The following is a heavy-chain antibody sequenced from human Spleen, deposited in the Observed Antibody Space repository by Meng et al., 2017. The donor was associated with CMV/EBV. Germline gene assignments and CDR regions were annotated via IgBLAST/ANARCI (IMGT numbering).Heavy chain of an antibody. V-gene: IGHV2-5*02. D-gene: IGHD4-23*01. J-gene: IGHJ4*02. CDR2: IYWDDDK. CDR3: AHRRRLTVVTSNYFDY. CDR1: XFSLTTSGEG. Sequence: QITLKESGPTLVKSTQTLTVTCTXXXFSLTTSGEGVAWIRQSPGEAQEWLGIIYWDDDKKYSPSLKSRLTITKDTSKNQVVLTMTNMDPVDTATYYCAHRRRLTVVTSNYFDYWGQGTRVTVSS.